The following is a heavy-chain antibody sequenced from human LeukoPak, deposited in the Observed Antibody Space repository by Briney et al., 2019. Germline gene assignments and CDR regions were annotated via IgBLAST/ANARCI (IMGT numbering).Heavy chain of an antibody. Sequence: SETLSLTCSVSGGSINSHYWSWIRQSPGKGLEWIGYVFNGGSTNYNPSLKSRVTMSLDTSRDQFSLRLSSVTAADTAIYYCASRPAGSTWYGVLDFWSQGTLVTASS. J-gene: IGHJ4*02. CDR3: ASRPAGSTWYGVLDF. D-gene: IGHD6-13*01. CDR1: GGSINSHY. V-gene: IGHV4-59*11. CDR2: VFNGGST.